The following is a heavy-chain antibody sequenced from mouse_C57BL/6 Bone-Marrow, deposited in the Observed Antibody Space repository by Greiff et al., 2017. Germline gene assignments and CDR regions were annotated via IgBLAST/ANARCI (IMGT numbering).Heavy chain of an antibody. CDR1: GYTFTEYT. J-gene: IGHJ4*01. D-gene: IGHD4-1*01. Sequence: VKLVESGAELVKPGALVKLSCKASGYTFTEYTIHWVKQRSGQGLEWIGWFYPGSGSIKYNEKFKDKATLTADKSSSTGYMELSRLTSEDSAVYFCARDASNCYAMDYWGQGTSVTVSS. V-gene: IGHV1-62-2*01. CDR3: ARDASNCYAMDY. CDR2: FYPGSGSI.